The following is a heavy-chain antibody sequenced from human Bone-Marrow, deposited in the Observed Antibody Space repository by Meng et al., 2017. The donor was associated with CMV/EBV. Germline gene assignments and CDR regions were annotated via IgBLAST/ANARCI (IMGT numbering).Heavy chain of an antibody. Sequence: GESLKISCAASGFTFSSYSMNWVRQAPGKGLEWVSSISSSSSYIYYADSVKGRFTISRDNAKNSLYLQMNSLRAEDTAVYYCAKDLISYYDFWSGSGGMDVWGQGTTVTVSS. J-gene: IGHJ6*02. CDR1: GFTFSSYS. CDR3: AKDLISYYDFWSGSGGMDV. CDR2: ISSSSSYI. D-gene: IGHD3-3*01. V-gene: IGHV3-21*01.